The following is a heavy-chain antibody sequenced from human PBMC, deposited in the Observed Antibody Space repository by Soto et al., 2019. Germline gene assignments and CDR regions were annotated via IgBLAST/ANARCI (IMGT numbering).Heavy chain of an antibody. CDR2: VNPNTGDT. Sequence: QVQLVQSGTEVKTSGASVKVSCKASGYSFTSYDINWLRQATGQGPEWMGWVNPNTGDTGLAQRFQARVTLSSDTSINTAYVEVSSLRPDDTAIYFCARAPRPAARAVLDQWGQGTLVAVSS. J-gene: IGHJ4*02. CDR1: GYSFTSYD. D-gene: IGHD2-2*01. V-gene: IGHV1-8*01. CDR3: ARAPRPAARAVLDQ.